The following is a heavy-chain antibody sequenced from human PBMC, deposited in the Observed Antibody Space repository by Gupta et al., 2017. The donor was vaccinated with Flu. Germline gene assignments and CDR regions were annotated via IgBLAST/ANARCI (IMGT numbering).Heavy chain of an antibody. D-gene: IGHD3-22*01. CDR2: ISGSGSTV. J-gene: IGHJ4*02. V-gene: IGHV3-48*01. Sequence: MNWVRQVPGKGLEWVSYISGSGSTVYYADSVKGRFTISRDNAQNSLYLQMNSLRAEDTAVYYCTSYYYDSSDTHFWGQGTLVTVSS. CDR3: TSYYYDSSDTHF.